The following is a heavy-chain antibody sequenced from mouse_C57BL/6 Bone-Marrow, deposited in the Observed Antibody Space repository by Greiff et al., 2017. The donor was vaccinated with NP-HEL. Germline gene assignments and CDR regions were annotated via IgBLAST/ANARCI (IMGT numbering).Heavy chain of an antibody. Sequence: EVKLVESGTVLARPGASVKMSCKTSGYTFTSYWMHWVKQRPGQGLEWIGAIYPGNSDTSYNQKFKGKAKLTAVTSASTAYMELSSLTNEDSAVYYCTIDGYYLAAWFAYWGQGTLVTVSA. CDR1: GYTFTSYW. D-gene: IGHD2-3*01. V-gene: IGHV1-5*01. CDR3: TIDGYYLAAWFAY. J-gene: IGHJ3*01. CDR2: IYPGNSDT.